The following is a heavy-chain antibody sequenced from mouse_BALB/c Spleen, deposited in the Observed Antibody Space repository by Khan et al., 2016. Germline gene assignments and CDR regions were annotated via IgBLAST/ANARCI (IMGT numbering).Heavy chain of an antibody. V-gene: IGHV9-3-1*01. Sequence: QIQLVQSGPELKKPGETVKISCKASGYTFTNYGMNWVKQAPGKGLKWMGWINTYTGEPTYADDFKGRFAFSLETSASTAYLQINNLKNEDTATXSGARPAMTLYWYFDVWGAGTTVTVSS. CDR2: INTYTGEP. CDR3: ARPAMTLYWYFDV. J-gene: IGHJ1*01. CDR1: GYTFTNYG.